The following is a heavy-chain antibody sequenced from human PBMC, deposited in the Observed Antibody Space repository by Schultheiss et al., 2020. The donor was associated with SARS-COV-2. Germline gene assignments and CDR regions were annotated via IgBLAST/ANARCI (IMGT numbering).Heavy chain of an antibody. CDR3: ARGIVATMGDY. J-gene: IGHJ4*02. Sequence: SQTLSLTCAVYGGSFSGYYWSWIRQPPGKGLEWIGSIYTSGSTNYNPSLKSRVTISVDTSKNQFSLKLSSVTAADTAVYYCARGIVATMGDYWGQGTLVTVSS. CDR1: GGSFSGYY. D-gene: IGHD5-12*01. CDR2: IYTSGST. V-gene: IGHV4-59*10.